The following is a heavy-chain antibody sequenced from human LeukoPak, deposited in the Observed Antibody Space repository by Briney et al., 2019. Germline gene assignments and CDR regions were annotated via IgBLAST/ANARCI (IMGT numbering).Heavy chain of an antibody. CDR2: IYDSGST. CDR1: GGSIRSSYYY. J-gene: IGHJ4*02. Sequence: SETLSLTCTVSGGSIRSSYYYRGWIRQPPGKGLEWIGSIYDSGSTYYNPSLKSRVTISVDTSKNQFSLKLKSVTAADTAVYFCARRAITVAPYYFDYWGQGTLVTVSS. D-gene: IGHD3-10*01. CDR3: ARRAITVAPYYFDY. V-gene: IGHV4-39*01.